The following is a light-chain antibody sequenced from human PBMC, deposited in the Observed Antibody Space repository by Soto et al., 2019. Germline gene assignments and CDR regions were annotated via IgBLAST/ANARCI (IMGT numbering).Light chain of an antibody. Sequence: QSALTQPASVSGSPGQSITISCTGTSSDVGGYDHVSWYQQHPGKAPKLMIYDVINRPSGVSNRFSGSKSGNTASLTISGLQAEDEDDYYCNSYTTTTTFLLFGGGTKLTVL. V-gene: IGLV2-14*03. J-gene: IGLJ3*02. CDR2: DVI. CDR1: SSDVGGYDH. CDR3: NSYTTTTTFLL.